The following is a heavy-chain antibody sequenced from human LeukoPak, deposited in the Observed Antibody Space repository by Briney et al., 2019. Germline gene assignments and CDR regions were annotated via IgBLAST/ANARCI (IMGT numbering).Heavy chain of an antibody. CDR2: IYPGDSDT. CDR3: ARHTETAYYGMDV. CDR1: GYSFTSYW. D-gene: IGHD2-8*02. Sequence: GESLQISCKGSGYSFTSYWIGWVRQMPGKGLEWMGIIYPGDSDTRYSPSFQGQVTISADKSISTAYLQWGSLKASDTAMYYCARHTETAYYGMDVWGQGTTVTVSS. J-gene: IGHJ6*02. V-gene: IGHV5-51*01.